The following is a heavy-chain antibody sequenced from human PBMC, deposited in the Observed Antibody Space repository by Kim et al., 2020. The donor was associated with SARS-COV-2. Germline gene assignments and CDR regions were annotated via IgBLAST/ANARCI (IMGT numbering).Heavy chain of an antibody. J-gene: IGHJ4*02. Sequence: GGSLRLSCAVSGFTLSDYAMGWVRQAPGKGLEWVSTFRGSSDVTWYADSVEGRFTISRDNPKNTLYLQMTSLGGEDSALYYCVKAEVAGGGAFDYWGQGVLVTVSS. V-gene: IGHV3-23*01. CDR1: GFTLSDYA. CDR2: FRGSSDVT. D-gene: IGHD3-10*01. CDR3: VKAEVAGGGAFDY.